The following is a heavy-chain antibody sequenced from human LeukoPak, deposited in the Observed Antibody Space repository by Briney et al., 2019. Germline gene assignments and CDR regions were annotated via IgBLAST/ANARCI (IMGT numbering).Heavy chain of an antibody. V-gene: IGHV4-34*01. CDR3: ARTLRGYSYGGAFDY. CDR1: GGSFSGYY. D-gene: IGHD5-18*01. J-gene: IGHJ4*02. CDR2: INHSGST. Sequence: PSETLPLTCAVSGGSFSGYYWSWIRQPPGKGLEWIGEINHSGSTNYNPSLKSRVTISVDTSKNQFSLKLSSVTAADTAVYYCARTLRGYSYGGAFDYWGQGTLVTVSS.